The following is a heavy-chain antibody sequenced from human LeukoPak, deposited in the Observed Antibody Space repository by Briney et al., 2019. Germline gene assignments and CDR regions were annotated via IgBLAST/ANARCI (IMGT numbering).Heavy chain of an antibody. V-gene: IGHV4-34*01. J-gene: IGHJ4*02. CDR2: INHSGST. D-gene: IGHD3-3*01. CDR1: GGSFSGYY. CDR3: ASYNWSGYSNY. Sequence: SETLSLTCAVYGGSFSGYYWSWIRQPPGKGLEWIGEINHSGSTNYNPSLKSRVTISVDTSKNQFSLKLSSVTAADTAVYYCASYNWSGYSNYWGQGTLVTVSS.